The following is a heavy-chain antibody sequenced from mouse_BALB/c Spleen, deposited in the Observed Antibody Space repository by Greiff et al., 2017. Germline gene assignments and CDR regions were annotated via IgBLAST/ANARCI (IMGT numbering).Heavy chain of an antibody. CDR3: RGVYYGNYDAMDY. J-gene: IGHJ4*01. D-gene: IGHD2-1*01. Sequence: VQLQQSGTVLARPGASVKMSCKASGYTFTSYWMHWVKQRPGQGLEWIGAIYPGNSDTSYNQKFKGKAKLTAVTSTSTAYMELSSLTNEDSAVYYCRGVYYGNYDAMDYWGQGTSVTVSS. V-gene: IGHV1-5*01. CDR2: IYPGNSDT. CDR1: GYTFTSYW.